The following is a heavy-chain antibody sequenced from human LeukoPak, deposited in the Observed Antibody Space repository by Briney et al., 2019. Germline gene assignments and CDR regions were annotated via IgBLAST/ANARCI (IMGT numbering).Heavy chain of an antibody. CDR2: IYTSGST. CDR3: ARTCSSTSRYTWGTFDY. Sequence: SQTLSLTCTVSGGSISSGSYYWSWIRQPAGKGLEWIGRIYTSGSTNYNPSLKSRVTISVDTSKNQFSLKLSSVTAADTAVYYCARTCSSTSRYTWGTFDYWGQGTLVTVSS. D-gene: IGHD2-2*02. V-gene: IGHV4-61*02. CDR1: GGSISSGSYY. J-gene: IGHJ4*02.